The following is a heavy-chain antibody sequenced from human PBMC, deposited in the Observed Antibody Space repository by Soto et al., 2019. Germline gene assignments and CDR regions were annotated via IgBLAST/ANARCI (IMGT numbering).Heavy chain of an antibody. J-gene: IGHJ4*02. CDR2: ISGSGGST. Sequence: PGGSLRLSCAASGFTFSSYAMSWVRQAPGKGLEWVSAISGSGGSTYYADSVKGRFTISRDNSKNTLYLQMNSLRAEDTAVYYCAKDMFGWLRVPWDFDYWGQGTLVTVSS. CDR3: AKDMFGWLRVPWDFDY. D-gene: IGHD3-10*02. CDR1: GFTFSSYA. V-gene: IGHV3-23*01.